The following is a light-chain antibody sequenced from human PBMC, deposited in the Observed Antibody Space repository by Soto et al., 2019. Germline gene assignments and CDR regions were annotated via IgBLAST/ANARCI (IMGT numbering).Light chain of an antibody. CDR1: SEHSTYA. V-gene: IGLV4-69*01. CDR2: VNSDGTH. CDR3: QTWVTGTQSYV. Sequence: QPVLTQSPSASASLGGSVKLTCTLTSEHSTYAIAWHQQQPEKGPRYLMKVNSDGTHRKGDGIPDRFSGSSSGAERYLTISSLQSDDEADYYCQTWVTGTQSYVCGTGTKVTVL. J-gene: IGLJ1*01.